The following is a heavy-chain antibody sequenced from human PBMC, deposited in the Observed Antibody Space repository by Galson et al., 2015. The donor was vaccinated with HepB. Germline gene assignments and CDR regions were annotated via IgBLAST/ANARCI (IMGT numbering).Heavy chain of an antibody. CDR2: IIPIFGTA. CDR1: GGTFSSCA. V-gene: IGHV1-69*13. J-gene: IGHJ5*02. Sequence: SVKVSCKASGGTFSSCATSWVRQAPGQGLGWMGGIIPIFGTANYAQKFQGRVTITADESTSTAYMELSSLRSEDTAVYYCARDRCSSTSCTGWFDPWGQGTLVTVSS. D-gene: IGHD2-2*01. CDR3: ARDRCSSTSCTGWFDP.